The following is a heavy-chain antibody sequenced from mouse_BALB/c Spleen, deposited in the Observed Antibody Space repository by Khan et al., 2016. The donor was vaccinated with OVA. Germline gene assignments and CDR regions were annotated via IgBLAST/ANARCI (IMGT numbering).Heavy chain of an antibody. D-gene: IGHD3-3*01. V-gene: IGHV3-2*02. CDR3: ARGRAY. Sequence: EVQLQESGPGLVKPSQSLSLTCTVTGYSITSDYAWNWIRQFPGNKLEWMGYISYSGRTNYTPSLKSRISITRDTSKNQFFLQLNSVTTEDTATYDCARGRAYWGQGTRVTVSA. CDR1: GYSITSDYA. J-gene: IGHJ3*01. CDR2: ISYSGRT.